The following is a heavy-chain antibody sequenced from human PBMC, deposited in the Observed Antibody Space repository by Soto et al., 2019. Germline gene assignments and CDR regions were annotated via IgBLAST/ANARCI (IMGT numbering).Heavy chain of an antibody. CDR1: GGSISSYY. CDR3: AREGGEYYYYYYGMDV. Sequence: SETLSLTGTVSGGSISSYYWSWIRQPAGKGLEWIGRIYTSGSTNYNPSLKSRVTMSVDTSKNQFSLKLSSVTAADTAVYYCAREGGEYYYYYYGMDVWGQGTTVTVSS. D-gene: IGHD3-16*01. V-gene: IGHV4-4*07. J-gene: IGHJ6*02. CDR2: IYTSGST.